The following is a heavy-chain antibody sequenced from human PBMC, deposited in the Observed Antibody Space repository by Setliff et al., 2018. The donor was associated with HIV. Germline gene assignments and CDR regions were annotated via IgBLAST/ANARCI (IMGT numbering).Heavy chain of an antibody. CDR1: GFTFTSYW. V-gene: IGHV3-7*01. CDR3: ARKLQPGYGIDV. J-gene: IGHJ6*02. CDR2: INQDGSEK. Sequence: PGGSLRLSCAASGFTFTSYWMIWVRQAPGKGLEWVANINQDGSEKNYVDSVKGRFTISRDNAKNSLYLQMDSLRAEYTTVYYCARKLQPGYGIDVWGQGTTVTVSS. D-gene: IGHD5-18*01.